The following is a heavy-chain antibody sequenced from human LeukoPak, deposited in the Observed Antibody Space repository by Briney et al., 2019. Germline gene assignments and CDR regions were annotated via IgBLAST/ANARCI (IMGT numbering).Heavy chain of an antibody. Sequence: SETLSLTCTVSGGSISNTNYYWGWIRQPPGRGLEWIGSIYYSGSTYYNPSLRSRVTMSVDTSKGQFSLKLSSVTAADSAVYYCARHKTLLSFGEFNFDYWGQGTLVTVSS. CDR2: IYYSGST. J-gene: IGHJ4*02. V-gene: IGHV4-39*01. CDR3: ARHKTLLSFGEFNFDY. CDR1: GGSISNTNYY. D-gene: IGHD3-10*01.